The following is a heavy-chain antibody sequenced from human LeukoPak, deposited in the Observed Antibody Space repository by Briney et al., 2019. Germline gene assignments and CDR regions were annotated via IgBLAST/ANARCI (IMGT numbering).Heavy chain of an antibody. CDR3: ARDPLSHRTTVVGPFDY. D-gene: IGHD1-26*01. CDR1: GGTFSSYA. CDR2: IIPILGIA. V-gene: IGHV1-69*04. Sequence: ASVTVSCKASGGTFSSYAISWVRQAPGQGLEWMGRIIPILGIANYAQKFQGRVTITADKSTSTAYMELSSLRSEDTAVYYCARDPLSHRTTVVGPFDYWGQGTLVTVSS. J-gene: IGHJ4*02.